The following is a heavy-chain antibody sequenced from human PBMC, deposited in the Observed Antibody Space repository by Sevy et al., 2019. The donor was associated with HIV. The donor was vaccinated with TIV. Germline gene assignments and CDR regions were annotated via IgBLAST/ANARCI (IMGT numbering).Heavy chain of an antibody. V-gene: IGHV4-30-4*01. J-gene: IGHJ5*02. Sequence: SETLSLTCTVSGGPISNPDYNWSWIRQSPGKGPEWLGYIYYSGNTYYSPSLRSPISISIDTSKNQFSLTLMSVTAADTAVYFCARVTGPFGWLDTWGQGALVTVSS. CDR2: IYYSGNT. CDR1: GGPISNPDYN. D-gene: IGHD3-9*01. CDR3: ARVTGPFGWLDT.